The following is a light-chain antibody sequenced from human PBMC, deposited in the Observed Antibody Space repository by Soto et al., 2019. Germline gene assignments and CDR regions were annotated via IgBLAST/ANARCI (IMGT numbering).Light chain of an antibody. V-gene: IGKV3-20*01. CDR3: QFYGSSLIT. Sequence: IVLTQSPDTLSLSPGETATLSCRASQIIKTFYFGWNQQKPGQSPRLLIYGVYSRATGTPERFSGSGSGTDFTLTISRLEPEDSAVYYCQFYGSSLITFGQGTRLEI. CDR2: GVY. J-gene: IGKJ5*01. CDR1: QIIKTFY.